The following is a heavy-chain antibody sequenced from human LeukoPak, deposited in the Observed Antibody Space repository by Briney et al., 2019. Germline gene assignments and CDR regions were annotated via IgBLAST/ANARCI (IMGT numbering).Heavy chain of an antibody. CDR3: AKDVGYCGGDCFYYYGMDV. J-gene: IGHJ6*02. Sequence: GGSLRLSCAASGFTFSSYAMSWVRQAPGKGLEWVSAISGSGGSTYYADSVKGRFTISRDNSKNTLYLQMNSLRAEDTAVYYCAKDVGYCGGDCFYYYGMDVWGQGTTVTVSS. V-gene: IGHV3-23*01. D-gene: IGHD2-21*02. CDR2: ISGSGGST. CDR1: GFTFSSYA.